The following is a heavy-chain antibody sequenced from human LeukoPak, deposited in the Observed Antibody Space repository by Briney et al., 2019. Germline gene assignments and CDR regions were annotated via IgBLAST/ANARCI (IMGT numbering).Heavy chain of an antibody. Sequence: ASVKVSCKASGGTFSSYAISWVRQAPGQGLEWMGGIIPIFGTANYAQKFQDRVSMTADTSTSTAYMEVRSLRSDDTAVYYCARSGRGTYYYFDLWGQGTLVTVSS. CDR3: ARSGRGTYYYFDL. V-gene: IGHV1-69*06. D-gene: IGHD1-26*01. CDR2: IIPIFGTA. J-gene: IGHJ4*02. CDR1: GGTFSSYA.